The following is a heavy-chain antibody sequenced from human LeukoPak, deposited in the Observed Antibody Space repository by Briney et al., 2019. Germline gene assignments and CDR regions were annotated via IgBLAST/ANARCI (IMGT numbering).Heavy chain of an antibody. CDR3: ARDRSNTSGRNQYFDL. V-gene: IGHV1-18*01. D-gene: IGHD6-19*01. CDR2: ISAFNGDT. J-gene: IGHJ2*01. CDR1: GYAFNHHG. Sequence: EASVKVSCKASGYAFNHHGISWVRQAPGQGPEWMGWISAFNGDTIYAQKFQGRITLTKDTSTTTTYMDLRSLTSDDTALYFCARDRSNTSGRNQYFDLWGPGTLVTVSS.